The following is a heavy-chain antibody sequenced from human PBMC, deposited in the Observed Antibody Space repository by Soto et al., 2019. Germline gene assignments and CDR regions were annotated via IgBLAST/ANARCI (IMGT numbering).Heavy chain of an antibody. J-gene: IGHJ4*02. D-gene: IGHD1-7*01. V-gene: IGHV4-34*01. Sequence: SETLSLTCAVYGGSFSGYYWSWIRQPPGKGLEWIGEINHSGSTNYNPSLKSRVTISVDTSKNQFSLKLSSVTAADTAVYYCARDPLELNYFDYWGQGTLVTVSS. CDR3: ARDPLELNYFDY. CDR1: GGSFSGYY. CDR2: INHSGST.